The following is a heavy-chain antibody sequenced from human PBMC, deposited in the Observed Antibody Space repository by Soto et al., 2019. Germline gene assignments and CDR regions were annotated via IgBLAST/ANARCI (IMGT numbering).Heavy chain of an antibody. V-gene: IGHV1-69*13. J-gene: IGHJ4*02. D-gene: IGHD5-18*01. CDR1: GGTFSTYA. CDR2: IIPMFGTA. Sequence: SVKVSFKAPGGTFSTYAISWVRQAPGQGLEWMGGIIPMFGTANYAQRFQDRVTITADESTNTVYMELSSLRSEDTAVYFCASGIQLWLRRINNGYSGWGQGTLVTVSS. CDR3: ASGIQLWLRRINNGYSG.